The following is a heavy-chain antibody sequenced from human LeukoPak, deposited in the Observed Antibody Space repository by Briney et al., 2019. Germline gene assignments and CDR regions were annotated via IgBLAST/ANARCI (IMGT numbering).Heavy chain of an antibody. D-gene: IGHD6-13*01. CDR1: GFTFNNYA. Sequence: GGSLRLSCAASGFTFNNYAMTWVRQAPGKGLEWVTTITGSGASSYSADSVRGRFTISRDNSKNTLFLQLNSLRADDTAVYYCARNQDSSWYYYYVDVWGIGTIVTVSS. CDR3: ARNQDSSWYYYYVDV. V-gene: IGHV3-23*01. J-gene: IGHJ6*03. CDR2: ITGSGASS.